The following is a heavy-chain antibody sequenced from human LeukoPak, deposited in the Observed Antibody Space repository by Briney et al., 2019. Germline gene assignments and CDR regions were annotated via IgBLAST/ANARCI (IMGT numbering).Heavy chain of an antibody. CDR3: ARAGFGELLVAAFDI. CDR2: ISSSSTYI. D-gene: IGHD1-26*01. CDR1: GFIFSTYS. J-gene: IGHJ3*02. V-gene: IGHV3-21*01. Sequence: GGSLRLSCAASGFIFSTYSMNWVRQAPGKGLGWVSSISSSSTYIYYADSLKGRFTISRDNAKKSLYPQMNSLRVEDTAVYYCARAGFGELLVAAFDIWGQGTMVTVSS.